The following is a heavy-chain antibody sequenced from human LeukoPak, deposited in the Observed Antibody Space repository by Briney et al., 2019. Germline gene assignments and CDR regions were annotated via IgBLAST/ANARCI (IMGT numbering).Heavy chain of an antibody. CDR3: AAGYSSSWSSFDY. CDR1: GYTFTDYY. J-gene: IGHJ4*02. CDR2: INPNSGGT. V-gene: IGHV1-2*02. D-gene: IGHD6-13*01. Sequence: ASVKVSCKASGYTFTDYYMHWVLQAPGQGLEWMGWINPNSGGTNYAQKFQGRVTMTRDTSISTAYMELGRLRSDDTAVYYCAAGYSSSWSSFDYWGQGTLVTVCS.